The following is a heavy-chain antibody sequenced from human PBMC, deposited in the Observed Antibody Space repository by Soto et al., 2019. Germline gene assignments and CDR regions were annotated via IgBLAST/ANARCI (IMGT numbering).Heavy chain of an antibody. D-gene: IGHD6-6*01. CDR3: ARGRYSSSSNWFDP. V-gene: IGHV4-31*03. CDR2: IYYSGST. J-gene: IGHJ5*02. CDR1: GGFISSGDYY. Sequence: QVQLQESVPGLVKPSQTLSLTCTVSGGFISSGDYYWSWIRQHPGKGLEWIGYIYYSGSTHYNPSLKSRVTMSVDTSENQFSLKLSSLTAADTAVYYCARGRYSSSSNWFDPWGQGTLVTVSS.